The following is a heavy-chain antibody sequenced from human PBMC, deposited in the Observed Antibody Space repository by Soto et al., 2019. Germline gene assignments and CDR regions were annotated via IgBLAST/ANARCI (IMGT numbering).Heavy chain of an antibody. Sequence: QVQLVESGGGVVQPGRSLRLSCAASGFTFSSYGMHWVRQAPGKGLEWVAVIWYDGSNKYYADSVKGRFTISRDNSKNTLYLQMNSQRAEDTAVYYCARDTSPYYLAMDVWGQGTTVTVSS. CDR1: GFTFSSYG. D-gene: IGHD3-22*01. J-gene: IGHJ6*02. CDR3: ARDTSPYYLAMDV. CDR2: IWYDGSNK. V-gene: IGHV3-33*01.